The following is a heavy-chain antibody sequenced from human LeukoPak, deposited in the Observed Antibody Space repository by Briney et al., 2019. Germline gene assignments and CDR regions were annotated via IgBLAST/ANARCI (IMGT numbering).Heavy chain of an antibody. D-gene: IGHD6-19*01. J-gene: IGHJ4*02. CDR3: AKDRISSGWFHDY. V-gene: IGHV3-30*18. CDR1: GFTFSSYG. CDR2: ISYDGSNK. Sequence: GGSLRLSCAASGFTFSSYGMHWVRQAPGKGLEWVAVISYDGSNKYYADSVKGRFTTSRDNSKNTLYLQMNSLRAEDTAVYYCAKDRISSGWFHDYWGQGTLVTVSS.